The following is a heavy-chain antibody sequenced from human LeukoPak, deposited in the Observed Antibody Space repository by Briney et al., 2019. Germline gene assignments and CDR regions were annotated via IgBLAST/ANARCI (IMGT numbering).Heavy chain of an antibody. J-gene: IGHJ4*02. CDR3: ARETAGSYYNLWDY. CDR1: GFTFSSYW. Sequence: GGSLRLSCAASGFTFSSYWMHWVRQAPGKGLVWVSRINSDGSSTSYADSVKGRFTISRDNAKNTLYLKMNSLRAEDTAVYYCARETAGSYYNLWDYWGQGTLVTVSS. D-gene: IGHD3-10*01. CDR2: INSDGSST. V-gene: IGHV3-74*01.